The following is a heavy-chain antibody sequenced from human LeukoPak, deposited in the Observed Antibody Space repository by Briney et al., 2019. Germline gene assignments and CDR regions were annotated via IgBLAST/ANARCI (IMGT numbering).Heavy chain of an antibody. CDR2: IYYSGST. V-gene: IGHV4-59*08. D-gene: IGHD3-22*01. J-gene: IGHJ5*02. Sequence: SETLSLTCTVSGGSISSYYWSWIRQPPGKGLEWIGYIYYSGSTNYNPSLKSRVTISVDTSKNQFSLKLSSVTAADTAVYYCARGQVGSGYYPNWFDPWGQGTLVTVSS. CDR3: ARGQVGSGYYPNWFDP. CDR1: GGSISSYY.